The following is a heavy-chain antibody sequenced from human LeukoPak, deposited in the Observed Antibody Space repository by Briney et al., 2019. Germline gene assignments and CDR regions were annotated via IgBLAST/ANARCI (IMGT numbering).Heavy chain of an antibody. Sequence: GGSLRLSCAASGFTFSNYWMSWVRQAPGKGLEWVANIKQDGSDKYYVDPVKGRFTISRDNAKNLMFLQMNSLRAEDTAMYYCARDPYGGTDYWGQGTLVTVSS. CDR2: IKQDGSDK. J-gene: IGHJ4*02. CDR3: ARDPYGGTDY. V-gene: IGHV3-7*01. CDR1: GFTFSNYW. D-gene: IGHD4-23*01.